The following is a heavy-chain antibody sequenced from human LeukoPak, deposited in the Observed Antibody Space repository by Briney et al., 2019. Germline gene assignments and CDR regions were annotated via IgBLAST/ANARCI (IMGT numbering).Heavy chain of an antibody. CDR1: GGSISSNNW. CDR2: IYYSGST. Sequence: SGTLSLTCAVSGGSISSNNWWGWVRQHPGKGLEWIGYIYYSGSTYYNPSLKSRVTISVDTSKNQFSLKLSSVTAADTAVYYCARSTYYDFWSGYYRPYYYYGMDVWGQGTTVTVSS. V-gene: IGHV4-4*02. CDR3: ARSTYYDFWSGYYRPYYYYGMDV. D-gene: IGHD3-3*01. J-gene: IGHJ6*02.